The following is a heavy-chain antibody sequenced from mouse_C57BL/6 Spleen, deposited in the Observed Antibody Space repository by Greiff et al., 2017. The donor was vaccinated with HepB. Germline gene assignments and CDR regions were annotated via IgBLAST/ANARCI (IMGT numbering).Heavy chain of an antibody. D-gene: IGHD3-2*02. CDR3: TTSSGYGY. CDR1: GFNIKDDY. Sequence: EVQLQQSGAELVRPGASVKLSCTASGFNIKDDYMHWVKQRPEQGLEWIGWIDPENGDTEYASKFQGKATITADTSSNTAYLQLSSLTSEDTAVYYCTTSSGYGYWGQGTLVTVSA. J-gene: IGHJ3*01. V-gene: IGHV14-4*01. CDR2: IDPENGDT.